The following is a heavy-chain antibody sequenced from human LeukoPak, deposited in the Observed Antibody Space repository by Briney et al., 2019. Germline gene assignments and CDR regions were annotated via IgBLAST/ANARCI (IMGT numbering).Heavy chain of an antibody. J-gene: IGHJ4*02. CDR3: ARHSGGAVAGNPCDY. V-gene: IGHV3-23*01. D-gene: IGHD6-19*01. CDR2: ISAGVDAI. CDR1: GFTFSNFA. Sequence: GGSLRLSCAASGFTFSNFAMSWGRQSPGRGLGWGSPISAGVDAIYYADSTKGRSTISRDNSTSTLYLQMNSLRAEDTALYYCARHSGGAVAGNPCDYWGQGALVTVSS.